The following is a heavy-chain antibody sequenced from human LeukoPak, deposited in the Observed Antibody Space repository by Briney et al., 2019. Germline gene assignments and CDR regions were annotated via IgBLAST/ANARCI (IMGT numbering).Heavy chain of an antibody. CDR1: GFTFTGYA. J-gene: IGHJ4*02. Sequence: GGSLRLSCAASGFTFTGYAMTWVRRAPGKRLKWVSAINGGGIITYYADSVSGRFTISRDNSKSTLYLQMNSLRAEDTAVYFCAKDDGRTYYLDFWGQGTLVTVSS. D-gene: IGHD1-26*01. V-gene: IGHV3-23*01. CDR3: AKDDGRTYYLDF. CDR2: INGGGIIT.